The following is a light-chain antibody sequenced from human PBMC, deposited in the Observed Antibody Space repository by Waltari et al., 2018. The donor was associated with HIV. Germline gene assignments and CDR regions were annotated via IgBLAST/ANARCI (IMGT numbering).Light chain of an antibody. CDR3: QQLNTYPPDT. V-gene: IGKV1-9*01. CDR1: EDINNF. CDR2: AAS. J-gene: IGKJ2*01. Sequence: DIQLTPSPSFLSASVGDRVTITCRASEDINNFLGWYQQKPGVAPKLLIYAASTLEDEVPSRFSGRGSGTDFTLTISSLQPEDFATYFCQQLNTYPPDTFGPGTKLEI.